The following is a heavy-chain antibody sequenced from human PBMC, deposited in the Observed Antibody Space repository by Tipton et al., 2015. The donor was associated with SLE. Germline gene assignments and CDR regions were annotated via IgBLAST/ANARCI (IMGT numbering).Heavy chain of an antibody. CDR3: GKDINAGAMDV. CDR1: GFTHHDHA. Sequence: SLRLSCVLSGFTHHDHAMHWVRQLPGKGLEWVAGIFWNTGNVGYAESVRGRFTIPRDIARNILDLQMSSLRLDDTALYYCGKDINAGAMDVWGQGTTVVVSS. CDR2: IFWNTGNV. V-gene: IGHV3-9*01. J-gene: IGHJ6*02.